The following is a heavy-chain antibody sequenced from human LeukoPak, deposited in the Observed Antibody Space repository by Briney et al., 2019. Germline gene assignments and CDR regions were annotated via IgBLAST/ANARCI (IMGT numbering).Heavy chain of an antibody. CDR3: ARRAVDNSYYYYMDV. V-gene: IGHV1-8*03. CDR1: GYTFTSYD. J-gene: IGHJ6*03. CDR2: MNPKSGST. Sequence: GASVKVSCKASGYTFTSYDINWVRQVTGQGLEWMGWMNPKSGSTGYAQKFQGRVTITRNTSISTAYMEVSSLRYEDTAVYYCARRAVDNSYYYYMDVWGKGTTVTVSS. D-gene: IGHD6-19*01.